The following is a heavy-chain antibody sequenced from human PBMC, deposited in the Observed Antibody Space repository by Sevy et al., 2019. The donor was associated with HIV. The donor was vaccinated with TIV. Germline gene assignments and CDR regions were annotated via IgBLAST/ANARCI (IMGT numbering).Heavy chain of an antibody. CDR1: GGTFSSYA. CDR3: AGGGYCSSTSCYYFDY. D-gene: IGHD2-2*01. V-gene: IGHV1-69*04. CDR2: IIPILGIA. Sequence: ASVKVSCKASGGTFSSYAISWVRQAPGQGLEWMGRIIPILGIANYAQKFQGRVTITADKSTSTAYMELSSLRSEDTAVYYCAGGGYCSSTSCYYFDYWGQGTLVTVSS. J-gene: IGHJ4*02.